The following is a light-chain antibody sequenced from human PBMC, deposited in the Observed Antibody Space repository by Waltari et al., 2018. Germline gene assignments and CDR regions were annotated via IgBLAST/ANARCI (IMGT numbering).Light chain of an antibody. CDR2: YAS. CDR1: QGINSA. J-gene: IGKJ5*01. Sequence: AIQLTQSPSSLSASVGDRVTIACRASQGINSALAWYQLKPGKAPKLLIYYASSLESGVPSRFSGSGSGTDFTLTISSLQPEDFATYYCQQFKIFGQGTRLEIK. CDR3: QQFKI. V-gene: IGKV1-13*02.